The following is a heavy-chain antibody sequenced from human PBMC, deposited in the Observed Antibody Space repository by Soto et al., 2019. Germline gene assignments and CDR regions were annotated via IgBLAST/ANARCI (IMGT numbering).Heavy chain of an antibody. V-gene: IGHV3-23*01. CDR1: GFTFSSYA. D-gene: IGHD2-8*01. J-gene: IGHJ4*02. CDR3: AKDRPRYGTNGVCYSSGLADY. CDR2: ISGSGGST. Sequence: EVQLLESGGGLVQPGGSLRLSCAASGFTFSSYAMSWVRQAPGKGLEWVSAISGSGGSTYYADSVKGRFTISRDNSKNTLYLQMNSLRAEDTAVYYCAKDRPRYGTNGVCYSSGLADYWGQGTLVTVSS.